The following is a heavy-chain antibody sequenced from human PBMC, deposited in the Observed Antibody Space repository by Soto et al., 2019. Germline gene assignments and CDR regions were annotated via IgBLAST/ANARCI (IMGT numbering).Heavy chain of an antibody. J-gene: IGHJ4*02. V-gene: IGHV3-7*04. D-gene: IGHD6-19*01. CDR1: GFTFSSYR. CDR3: AREAYSSGWYEVLDY. Sequence: EVQLVESGGGLVQPGGSLRLSCAGSGFTFSSYRMTWVRQAPGKGLEWVANIKQDGSEKYYVDSVKGRFTISRDNAKNSRCLQMNSLRAEDTAVYYCAREAYSSGWYEVLDYWGQGTLVTVSS. CDR2: IKQDGSEK.